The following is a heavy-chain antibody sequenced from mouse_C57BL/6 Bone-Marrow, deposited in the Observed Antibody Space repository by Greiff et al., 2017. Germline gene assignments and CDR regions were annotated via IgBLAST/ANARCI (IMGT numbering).Heavy chain of an antibody. V-gene: IGHV1-81*01. Sequence: QVQLQQSGAELARPGASVKLSCKASGYTFTSYGISWVKQRTGQGLEWIGEIYPRSGNTYYNEKFKGKATLTAAKSSSTAYMELRSLTSEDSAVYFCARGYYGSSYGLYWYFDVWGTGSTVTVSS. J-gene: IGHJ1*03. CDR1: GYTFTSYG. CDR2: IYPRSGNT. D-gene: IGHD1-1*01. CDR3: ARGYYGSSYGLYWYFDV.